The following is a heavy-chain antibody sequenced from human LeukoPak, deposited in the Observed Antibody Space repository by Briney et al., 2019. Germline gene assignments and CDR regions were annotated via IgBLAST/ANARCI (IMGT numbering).Heavy chain of an antibody. CDR2: VNHSGST. CDR1: GGSISSSSYY. Sequence: SETLSLTCTVSGGSISSSSYYWGWIRQPPGKGLEWIGEVNHSGSTNYNPSLKSRVTISVDTSKNQFSLKLSSVTAADTAVYYCARGLGVGAIRRNPLDYWGQGTLVTVSS. V-gene: IGHV4-39*07. CDR3: ARGLGVGAIRRNPLDY. D-gene: IGHD1-26*01. J-gene: IGHJ4*02.